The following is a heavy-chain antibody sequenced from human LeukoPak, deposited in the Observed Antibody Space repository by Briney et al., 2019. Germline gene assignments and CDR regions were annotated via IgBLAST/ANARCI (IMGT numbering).Heavy chain of an antibody. CDR1: GGSISSYY. V-gene: IGHV4-59*01. Sequence: SETLSLTCTVSGGSISSYYWSWIRQPPGKGLEWIGYIYYSGSTNYNPSLKSRVTISVDTSKNQFSLKLSSVTAADTAVYYCARACGGGCSPDILAFQHWGQGTLVTVSS. J-gene: IGHJ1*01. CDR2: IYYSGST. D-gene: IGHD2-21*01. CDR3: ARACGGGCSPDILAFQH.